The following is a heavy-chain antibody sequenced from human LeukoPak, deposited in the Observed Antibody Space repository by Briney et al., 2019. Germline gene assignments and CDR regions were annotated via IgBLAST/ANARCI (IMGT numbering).Heavy chain of an antibody. CDR3: AAGYGYCSGGSCGPPDY. Sequence: ASVKVSCKASGFTFTSSAMQWVRQARGHRLEWIGWIDVGSGNTNYAQKFQERVTITRDMSTSTAYMELSSLRSEDTAVYYCAAGYGYCSGGSCGPPDYWGQGTLVTVSS. CDR1: GFTFTSSA. CDR2: IDVGSGNT. D-gene: IGHD2-15*01. J-gene: IGHJ4*02. V-gene: IGHV1-58*02.